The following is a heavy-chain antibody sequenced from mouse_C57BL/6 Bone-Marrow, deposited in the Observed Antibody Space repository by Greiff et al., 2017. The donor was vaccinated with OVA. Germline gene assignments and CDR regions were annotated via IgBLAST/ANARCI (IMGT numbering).Heavy chain of an antibody. CDR1: GFTFSSYA. V-gene: IGHV5-9-1*02. CDR3: TRDQGHYYGSGPWFAY. Sequence: EVQGVESGEGLVKPGGSLKLSCAASGFTFSSYAMSWVRQTPEKRLEWVAYISSGGDYIYYADTVKGRFTISRDNARNTLYLQMSSLKSEDTAMYYCTRDQGHYYGSGPWFAYWGQGTLVTVSA. D-gene: IGHD1-1*01. J-gene: IGHJ3*01. CDR2: ISSGGDYI.